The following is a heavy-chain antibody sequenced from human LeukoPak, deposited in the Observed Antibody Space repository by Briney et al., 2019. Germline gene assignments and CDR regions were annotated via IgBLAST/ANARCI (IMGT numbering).Heavy chain of an antibody. CDR3: ARGQTGYYYYAMDV. Sequence: GASVKVSCKASGYTFTSYDINWVRQATGQGLEWMGWMNPNSGNTGYAQKFQGRVTMTRNTSISTAYMELNSLRSEDTAVCYCARGQTGYYYYAMDVWGQGATVTVSS. CDR1: GYTFTSYD. V-gene: IGHV1-8*01. CDR2: MNPNSGNT. J-gene: IGHJ6*02.